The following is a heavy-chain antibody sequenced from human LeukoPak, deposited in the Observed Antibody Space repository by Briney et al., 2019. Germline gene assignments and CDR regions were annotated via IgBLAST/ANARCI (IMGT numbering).Heavy chain of an antibody. CDR3: ASRSSHDGQIFDY. CDR2: IYYSGST. CDR1: GGSISSYY. V-gene: IGHV4-59*01. J-gene: IGHJ4*02. Sequence: SETLSLTCTVSGGSISSYYWSWIRQPPGKGLEWIGYIYYSGSTNYNPSLKSRVTISVDTSKNQFSLKLSSVTAADTAVYYCASRSSHDGQIFDYWGQGTLVTVSS. D-gene: IGHD6-13*01.